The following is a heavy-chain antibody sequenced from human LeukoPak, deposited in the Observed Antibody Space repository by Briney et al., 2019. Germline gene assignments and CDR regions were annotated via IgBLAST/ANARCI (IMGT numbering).Heavy chain of an antibody. CDR1: GGSISSSSYY. J-gene: IGHJ4*02. V-gene: IGHV4-39*07. Sequence: PSGTLSLTCTVSGGSISSSSYYWGWIRQPPGKGLEWIGSIYYSGSTYYNPSLKSRVTISVDTSKNQFSLKLSSVTAADTAVYYCARGILVVAAALNGGGFDYWGQGTLVTVSS. CDR2: IYYSGST. D-gene: IGHD2-15*01. CDR3: ARGILVVAAALNGGGFDY.